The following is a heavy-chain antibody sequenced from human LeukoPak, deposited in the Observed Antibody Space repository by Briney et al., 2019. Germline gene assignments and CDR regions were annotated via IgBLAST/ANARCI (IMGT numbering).Heavy chain of an antibody. V-gene: IGHV4-39*01. Sequence: SETLSLTCTVSGGSISSSSYYWGWIRQPPGEGLEWIGSIYYSGSTYYNPSLKSRVTISVDTSKNQFSLKLSSVTAADTAVYYCARHGEWFGELFLFDYWGQGTLVTVSS. CDR1: GGSISSSSYY. J-gene: IGHJ4*02. CDR3: ARHGEWFGELFLFDY. CDR2: IYYSGST. D-gene: IGHD3-10*01.